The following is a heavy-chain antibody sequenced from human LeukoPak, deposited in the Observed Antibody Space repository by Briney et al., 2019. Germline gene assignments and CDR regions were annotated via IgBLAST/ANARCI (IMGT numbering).Heavy chain of an antibody. J-gene: IGHJ4*02. CDR2: IYTSGST. D-gene: IGHD3-10*01. V-gene: IGHV4-4*07. Sequence: PSETLSLTCTVSGGSISSYYWSWIRQPAGKGLEWIGRIYTSGSTNYNPSLKSRATMSVDTSKNQFSLKLSSVTAADTAVYYCVAMVRGVKGAHFNYWGQGTLVTVSS. CDR3: VAMVRGVKGAHFNY. CDR1: GGSISSYY.